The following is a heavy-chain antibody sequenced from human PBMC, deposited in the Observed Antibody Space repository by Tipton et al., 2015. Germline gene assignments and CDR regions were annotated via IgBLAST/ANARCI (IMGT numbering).Heavy chain of an antibody. D-gene: IGHD6-13*01. CDR2: IHRSGTPI. J-gene: IGHJ4*02. V-gene: IGHV3-48*02. Sequence: GSLRLSCAASGFNLGSYSMNWVRQAPGKGLDWLSYIHRSGTPIYYTESVKGRFTISRDEAKNSLYLQMNSLRDEDTGVYYCTRDSGITGADDYWGQGTLVTVSS. CDR3: TRDSGITGADDY. CDR1: GFNLGSYS.